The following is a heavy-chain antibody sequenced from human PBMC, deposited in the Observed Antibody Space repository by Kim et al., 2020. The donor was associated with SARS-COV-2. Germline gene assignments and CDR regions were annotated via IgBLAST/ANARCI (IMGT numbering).Heavy chain of an antibody. CDR2: INPNSGGT. D-gene: IGHD3-3*01. CDR3: ARVGHYDFWSGYGDY. V-gene: IGHV1-2*02. Sequence: ASVKVSCKASGYIFTGYYMHWVRQAPGQGLEWMGWINPNSGGTNYAQKFQGRVTMTRDTSISTAYMELSRLRSDDTAVYYCARVGHYDFWSGYGDYWGQGTLVTVSS. CDR1: GYIFTGYY. J-gene: IGHJ4*02.